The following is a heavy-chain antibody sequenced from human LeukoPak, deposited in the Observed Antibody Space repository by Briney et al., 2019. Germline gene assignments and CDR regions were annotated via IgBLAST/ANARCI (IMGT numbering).Heavy chain of an antibody. CDR2: LTDSGDAT. CDR3: ARGYSHNSGGWLDP. CDR1: GFIFSHYA. J-gene: IGHJ5*02. V-gene: IGHV3-23*01. D-gene: IGHD5-12*01. Sequence: GGSLTLYRAVSGFIFSHYAVSSVRQARGTGREWVGSLTDSGDATYYADSVEGRLTISRVNSNSTLYLHISGLRDEDTAVYYCARGYSHNSGGWLDPWGQGSLVSVSS.